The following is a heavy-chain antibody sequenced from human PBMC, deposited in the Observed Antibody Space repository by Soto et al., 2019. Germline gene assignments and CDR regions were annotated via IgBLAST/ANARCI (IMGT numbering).Heavy chain of an antibody. CDR1: GFTFDDYA. CDR2: ISWNSGSI. V-gene: IGHV3-9*01. J-gene: IGHJ3*02. Sequence: GGSLRLSCAASGFTFDDYAMHWVRQAPGKGLEWVSGISWNSGSIGYADSVKGRFTISRDNAKNSLYLQMNSLRAEDTALYYCAKEGHYDILTGRFGGGRHRDDAFDIWGQGTMVTVSS. D-gene: IGHD3-9*01. CDR3: AKEGHYDILTGRFGGGRHRDDAFDI.